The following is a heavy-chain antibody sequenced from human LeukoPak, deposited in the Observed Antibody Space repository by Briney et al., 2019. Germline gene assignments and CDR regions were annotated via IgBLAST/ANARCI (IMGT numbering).Heavy chain of an antibody. CDR3: ARDPAAPLRFLEWLSYIDY. CDR1: GFTSSSYS. V-gene: IGHV3-21*01. D-gene: IGHD3-3*01. CDR2: ISSSSSYI. J-gene: IGHJ4*02. Sequence: GGSLRLSCAASGFTSSSYSMNWVRQAPGKGLEWVSSISSSSSYIYYADSVKGRFTISRDNAKNSLYLQMNSLRAEDTAVYYCARDPAAPLRFLEWLSYIDYWGQGTLVTVSS.